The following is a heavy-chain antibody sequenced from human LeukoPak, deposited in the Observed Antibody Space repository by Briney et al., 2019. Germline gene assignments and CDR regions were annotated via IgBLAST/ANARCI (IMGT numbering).Heavy chain of an antibody. CDR1: GGSFSGYY. CDR2: INHSGSS. Sequence: SETLSLTCAVYGGSFSGYYWSWLRQPPGKGLEWIGEINHSGSSNYNPSLKSRVTISVDTSKNQFSLKLSSVTAADTAVYYCAGNPWYSSGWYGHDYWGQGTLVTVSS. CDR3: AGNPWYSSGWYGHDY. J-gene: IGHJ4*02. D-gene: IGHD6-19*01. V-gene: IGHV4-34*01.